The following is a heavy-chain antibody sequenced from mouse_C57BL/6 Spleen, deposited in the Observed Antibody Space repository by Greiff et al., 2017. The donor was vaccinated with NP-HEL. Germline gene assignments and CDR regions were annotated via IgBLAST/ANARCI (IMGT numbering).Heavy chain of an antibody. V-gene: IGHV1-74*01. J-gene: IGHJ1*03. Sequence: VQLQQSGAELVKPGASVKVSCKASGYTFTSYWMHWVKQRPGQGLEWIGRIHPSDSDTNYNQKFKGKATLTVDKSSITAYMQLSSLTSEDSAVYYCATSQYYGSRGSSYWYFDVWGTGTTVTISS. CDR2: IHPSDSDT. CDR3: ATSQYYGSRGSSYWYFDV. CDR1: GYTFTSYW. D-gene: IGHD1-1*01.